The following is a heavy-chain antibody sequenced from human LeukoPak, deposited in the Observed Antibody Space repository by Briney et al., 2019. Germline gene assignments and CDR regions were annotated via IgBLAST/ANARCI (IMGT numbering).Heavy chain of an antibody. CDR1: GFTFDDYA. J-gene: IGHJ4*02. D-gene: IGHD5-18*01. Sequence: GRSLRLSCAASGFTFDDYAMHWVRQAPGKGLEWVSGISWNSGSIGYADSVKGRFTISRDNAKNSLYLQMNSLRAEDMALYYCAKDLYPLRGYSYGALDYWGQGTLVTVSS. CDR2: ISWNSGSI. V-gene: IGHV3-9*03. CDR3: AKDLYPLRGYSYGALDY.